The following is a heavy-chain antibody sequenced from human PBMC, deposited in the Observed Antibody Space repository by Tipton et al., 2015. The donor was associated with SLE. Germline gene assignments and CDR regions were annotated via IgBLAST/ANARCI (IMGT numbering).Heavy chain of an antibody. J-gene: IGHJ4*02. CDR1: GGSISSSSYY. V-gene: IGHV4-39*07. CDR3: ARIRFRELLFDY. D-gene: IGHD3-10*01. Sequence: LRLSCTVSGGSISSSSYYWGWIRQPPGKGLQWIGSIYHSGSTYHNPSLKSRVTISVDTSKNQFSLELSSVTAADTAVYYCARIRFRELLFDYWGQGTLGPVPS. CDR2: IYHSGST.